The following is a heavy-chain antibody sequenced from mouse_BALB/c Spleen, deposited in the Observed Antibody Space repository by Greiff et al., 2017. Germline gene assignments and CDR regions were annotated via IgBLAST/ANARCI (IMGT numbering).Heavy chain of an antibody. CDR1: GFTFSSYT. J-gene: IGHJ4*01. Sequence: EVKLVESGGGLVKPGGSLKLSCAASGFTFSSYTMSWVRQTPEKRLEWVATISSGGSYTYYPDSVKGRFTISRDNAKNTLYLQMSSLKSEDTAMYYCTRDQEGDFGAMDYWGQGTSVTVSS. D-gene: IGHD3-2*02. CDR3: TRDQEGDFGAMDY. CDR2: ISSGGSYT. V-gene: IGHV5-6-4*01.